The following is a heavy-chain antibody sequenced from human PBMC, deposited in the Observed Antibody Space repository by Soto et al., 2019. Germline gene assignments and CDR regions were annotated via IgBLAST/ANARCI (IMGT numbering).Heavy chain of an antibody. J-gene: IGHJ6*02. D-gene: IGHD1-26*01. Sequence: SETLSLTCAVSGYSISSGYYRGWIRQPPGKGLEWIGSIYHSGSTYYNPSLKSRVTISVDTSKNQFSLKLSSVTAADTAVYYCARDRSYSGRTYGMDVWGQGTTVTVSS. V-gene: IGHV4-38-2*02. CDR1: GYSISSGYY. CDR2: IYHSGST. CDR3: ARDRSYSGRTYGMDV.